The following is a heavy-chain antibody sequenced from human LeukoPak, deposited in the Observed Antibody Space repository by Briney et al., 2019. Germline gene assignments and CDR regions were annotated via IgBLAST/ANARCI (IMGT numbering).Heavy chain of an antibody. V-gene: IGHV4-34*01. CDR2: INHSGST. J-gene: IGHJ6*03. CDR3: ARGHKEDYYYYMDV. CDR1: GGSFSGYY. Sequence: EPSETLSLTCAVYGGSFSGYYWSWLRQPPGKGLEWIGEINHSGSTNYNPSLKSRVTISVDTSKNQFSLKLSSVTAADTAVYYCARGHKEDYYYYMDVWGKGTTVTVSS.